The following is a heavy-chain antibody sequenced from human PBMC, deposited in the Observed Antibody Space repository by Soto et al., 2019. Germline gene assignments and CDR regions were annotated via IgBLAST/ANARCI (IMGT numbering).Heavy chain of an antibody. V-gene: IGHV3-30*18. CDR3: AKDASVQPRVYYFDY. D-gene: IGHD2-8*01. CDR2: ISYDGSNK. Sequence: PGGSLRLSCAASGFTFSSYGMHWVRQAAGKGLEWVAVISYDGSNKYYADSVKGRFTISRDNSKNTLYLQMNSLRAEDTAVYYCAKDASVQPRVYYFDYWGQGTLVTVSS. CDR1: GFTFSSYG. J-gene: IGHJ4*02.